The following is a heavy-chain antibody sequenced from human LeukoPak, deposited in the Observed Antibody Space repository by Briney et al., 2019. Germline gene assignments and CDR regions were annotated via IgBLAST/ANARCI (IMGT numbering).Heavy chain of an antibody. CDR2: IRYDGSNE. D-gene: IGHD5-24*01. V-gene: IGHV3-30*02. CDR3: AKDQRWLYYFDY. Sequence: GGSLSLSCAASGFTFSSHGMHWVRQAPGKGLEWVSFIRYDGSNEYYADSVRGRFTISRDNSKNTLYLQMNSLRAEDTAVYYCAKDQRWLYYFDYWGQGTLVTVSS. CDR1: GFTFSSHG. J-gene: IGHJ4*02.